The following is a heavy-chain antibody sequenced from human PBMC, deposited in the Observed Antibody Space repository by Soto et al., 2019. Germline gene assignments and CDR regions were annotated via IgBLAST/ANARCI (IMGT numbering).Heavy chain of an antibody. V-gene: IGHV1-3*01. CDR3: ASSYYYDSSGYSSLYYYYGMDV. CDR2: IHAGNGNT. J-gene: IGHJ6*02. D-gene: IGHD3-22*01. Sequence: QVQLVQSGAEVKKPGASVKVSCKASGYTFTNYAMHWVRQAPGQGLEWMGWIHAGNGNTKYSQMVQGRVTITRETSASTAYMELSSLRSEDTAVYYCASSYYYDSSGYSSLYYYYGMDVWGQGTTVTVSS. CDR1: GYTFTNYA.